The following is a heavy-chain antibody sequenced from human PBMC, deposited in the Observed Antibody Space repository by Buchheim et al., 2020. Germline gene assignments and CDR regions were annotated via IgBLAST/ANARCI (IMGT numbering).Heavy chain of an antibody. CDR1: GFTFSDYW. CDR2: LNTDGTIT. D-gene: IGHD1-26*01. V-gene: IGHV3-74*01. Sequence: EVQLVESGGGLIQPGGSLTLTCAASGFTFSDYWMHWARQAPGKGLVWVSRLNTDGTITGYADSVRGRFTISRDNAKNTLILQMSSLRAEDTAVYYCARGKRVGATLEYWGQGNL. J-gene: IGHJ4*02. CDR3: ARGKRVGATLEY.